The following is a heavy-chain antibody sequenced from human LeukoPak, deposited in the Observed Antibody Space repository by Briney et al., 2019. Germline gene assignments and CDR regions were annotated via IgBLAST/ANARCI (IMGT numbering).Heavy chain of an antibody. Sequence: GGSLRLSCAASGFTFTNYAMSWVRQAPGKGLEWVSGISSNGDRTYYVDSVKGRFTISRDNAKNSLYLQMNSLRAGDTAVYYCARGSTYYDSSGQVPFDYWGQGTLVTVSS. D-gene: IGHD3-22*01. J-gene: IGHJ4*02. CDR3: ARGSTYYDSSGQVPFDY. V-gene: IGHV3-23*01. CDR1: GFTFTNYA. CDR2: ISSNGDRT.